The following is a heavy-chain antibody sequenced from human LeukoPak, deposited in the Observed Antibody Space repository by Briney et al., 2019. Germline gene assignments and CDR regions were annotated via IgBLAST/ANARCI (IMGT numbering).Heavy chain of an antibody. CDR3: ARGWRYSYGPGLIDY. CDR1: GGSVSSGSYY. V-gene: IGHV4-61*01. Sequence: SETLSLTCTVSGGSVSSGSYYWSWIRQPPGKGLEWIVYIYYSGSTNYNPSLKSRVTISVDTSKNQFSLKLSSVTAADTAVYYCARGWRYSYGPGLIDYWGQGTLVTVSS. J-gene: IGHJ4*02. CDR2: IYYSGST. D-gene: IGHD5-18*01.